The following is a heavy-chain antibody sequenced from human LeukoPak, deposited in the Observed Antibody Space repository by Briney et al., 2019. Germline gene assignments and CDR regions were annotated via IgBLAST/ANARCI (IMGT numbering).Heavy chain of an antibody. CDR3: AREVGGATNNYFDY. Sequence: ASVKVSCKASGYTFTGYYMHWVRQAPGQGLEWMGWINPNSGGTNYAQKFQGRVTMTRDTSISTAYMELSRLRSDDTAVYYCAREVGGATNNYFDYWGQGTLVIVSS. V-gene: IGHV1-2*02. CDR1: GYTFTGYY. D-gene: IGHD1-26*01. CDR2: INPNSGGT. J-gene: IGHJ4*02.